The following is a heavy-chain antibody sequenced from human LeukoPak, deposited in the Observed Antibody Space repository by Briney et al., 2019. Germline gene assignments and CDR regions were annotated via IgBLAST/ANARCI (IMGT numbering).Heavy chain of an antibody. D-gene: IGHD3-22*01. V-gene: IGHV3-23*01. CDR1: GFTFSNYA. J-gene: IGHJ6*03. Sequence: PGGSLRLSCAASGFTFSNYAMSWVRQAPGKGLEWVSAISGSGGSTYYADSVKGRFTISRDNTNNILYLQMNSLRAEDTAVYYLAKMALTMIVVPYYMDVWGKGTTVTV. CDR3: AKMALTMIVVPYYMDV. CDR2: ISGSGGST.